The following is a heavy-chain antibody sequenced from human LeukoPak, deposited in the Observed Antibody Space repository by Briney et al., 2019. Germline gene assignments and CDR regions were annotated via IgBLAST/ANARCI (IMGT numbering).Heavy chain of an antibody. J-gene: IGHJ5*02. D-gene: IGHD5-18*01. CDR1: GYSFTSYW. V-gene: IGHV5-51*01. Sequence: GESLKISCKGSGYSFTSYWIGWVRQMPGKGLEWMGIIYPGDSDTRYNPSFQGQVTISADKSISTAYLHYRSLKASDTAIYYCTRPRGFSYDLPDDHWGQGTLVTVSS. CDR2: IYPGDSDT. CDR3: TRPRGFSYDLPDDH.